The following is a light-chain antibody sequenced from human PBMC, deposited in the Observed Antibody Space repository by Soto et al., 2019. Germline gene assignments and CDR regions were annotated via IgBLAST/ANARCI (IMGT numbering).Light chain of an antibody. V-gene: IGLV2-8*01. CDR3: SSYAGSNNYV. Sequence: LTQPPSASGSPGQSVTISCTGTSSDVGGYNYVSWYQQHPGKAPKLMIYEVSKRPSGVPDRFSGSKSGNTASLTVSGLQAEDEADYYCSSYAGSNNYVFGTGTKAPS. CDR1: SSDVGGYNY. J-gene: IGLJ1*01. CDR2: EVS.